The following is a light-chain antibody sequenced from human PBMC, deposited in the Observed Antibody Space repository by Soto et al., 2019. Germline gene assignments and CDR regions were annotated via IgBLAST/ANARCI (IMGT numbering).Light chain of an antibody. Sequence: IVITLSPSTLSVSPGERATLSCRASQSVGTSLAWYQQKLGQAPRLLIYGASTRATDVPVRFSGSGSGTEFTLTISSLQSEDFALYYCQQYNNWPPWTFGQGTKVDIK. J-gene: IGKJ1*01. V-gene: IGKV3-15*01. CDR3: QQYNNWPPWT. CDR1: QSVGTS. CDR2: GAS.